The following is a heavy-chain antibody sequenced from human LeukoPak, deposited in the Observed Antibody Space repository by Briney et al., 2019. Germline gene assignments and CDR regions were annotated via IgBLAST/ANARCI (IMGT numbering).Heavy chain of an antibody. CDR1: GFTFSSYA. CDR3: ARDYYGSGSYYRGGF. J-gene: IGHJ4*02. CDR2: ISGSGSST. D-gene: IGHD3-10*01. V-gene: IGHV3-23*01. Sequence: GGSLRLSCAASGFTFSSYAMSWVRQAPGKGLEWVSAISGSGSSTYYADSVKGRFTISRDNSKNTLYLQMNSLRAEDTAVYYCARDYYGSGSYYRGGFWGQGTLVTVSS.